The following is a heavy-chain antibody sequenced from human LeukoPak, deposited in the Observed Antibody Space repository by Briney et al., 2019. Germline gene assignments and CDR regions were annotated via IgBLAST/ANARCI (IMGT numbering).Heavy chain of an antibody. J-gene: IGHJ3*02. CDR1: GGSVSNYY. Sequence: SEALSLTCTVSGGSVSNYYWSWIRQPPGKGLEWIGYIYYSGSTNYNPSLKSRVTISVDTSKNQFSLKLSSVTAADTAVYYCARGLPTSDAFDIWGQGTMVTVSS. CDR3: ARGLPTSDAFDI. CDR2: IYYSGST. V-gene: IGHV4-59*02. D-gene: IGHD1-1*01.